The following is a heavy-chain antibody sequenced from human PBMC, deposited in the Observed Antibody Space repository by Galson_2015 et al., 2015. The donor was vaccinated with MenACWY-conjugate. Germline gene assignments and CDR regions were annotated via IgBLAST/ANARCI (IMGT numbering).Heavy chain of an antibody. CDR2: MTSSGSTI. V-gene: IGHV3-48*02. Sequence: SLRLSCAASGFTFSDYSINWVRQAPGKGLEWVSYMTSSGSTIYYEDSVKGRFTVSRDNPKNSLFLQMNSLRDEDTAVYYCARGHLRGGSGSQGRSSFDIWGQGTMVTVSS. CDR1: GFTFSDYS. D-gene: IGHD3-22*01. J-gene: IGHJ3*02. CDR3: ARGHLRGGSGSQGRSSFDI.